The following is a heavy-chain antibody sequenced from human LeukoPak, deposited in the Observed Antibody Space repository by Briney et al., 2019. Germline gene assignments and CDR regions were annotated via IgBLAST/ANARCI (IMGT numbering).Heavy chain of an antibody. CDR3: ARDRGGRYYGSSGYYDALDI. V-gene: IGHV3-7*01. D-gene: IGHD3-22*01. Sequence: GGSLRLSCTASGFTFSSYYMNWVRQAPGKGLEWVANIKEDGSAKNYADSVKGRFTVSRDNAERALYLQMNSPRAEDTAVYYCARDRGGRYYGSSGYYDALDIWAKGQWSPSL. CDR2: IKEDGSAK. J-gene: IGHJ3*02. CDR1: GFTFSSYY.